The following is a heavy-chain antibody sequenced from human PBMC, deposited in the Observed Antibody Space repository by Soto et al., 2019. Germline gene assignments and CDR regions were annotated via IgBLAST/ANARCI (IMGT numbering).Heavy chain of an antibody. CDR2: ISGSGGST. CDR1: GFTFSSYA. V-gene: IGHV3-23*01. J-gene: IGHJ3*02. Sequence: PGGSLRLSCAASGFTFSSYAMSWVRQAPGKGLEWVSAISGSGGSTYYADSVKGRFTISRDNSKNTLYLQMNSLRAEDTAVYYCANMVRGVIDAFDIWGQGTMVTVSS. D-gene: IGHD3-10*01. CDR3: ANMVRGVIDAFDI.